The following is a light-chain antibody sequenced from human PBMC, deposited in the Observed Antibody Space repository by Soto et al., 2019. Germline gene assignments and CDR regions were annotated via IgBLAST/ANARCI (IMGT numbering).Light chain of an antibody. CDR2: AAS. J-gene: IGKJ4*01. V-gene: IGKV1-39*01. CDR3: QQNYSSPLLT. CDR1: QSISNY. Sequence: DIQMTQSPSSLSASVGDRVTITCRASQSISNYLAWYQQKPGKAPKLLIYAASSLQSGVPPRFSGSGSGTDFTLPISSLLPEDFATYYCQQNYSSPLLTFGGGTKVEIK.